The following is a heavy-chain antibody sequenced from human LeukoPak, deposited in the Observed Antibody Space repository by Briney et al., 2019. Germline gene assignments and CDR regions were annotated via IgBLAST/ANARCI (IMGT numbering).Heavy chain of an antibody. CDR2: IYYSGST. D-gene: IGHD5-12*01. CDR3: ARESPYDGAFDI. CDR1: GGSISSDY. J-gene: IGHJ3*02. Sequence: NPSEPLSLTCSVSGGSISSDYWTWVRQPPGKGLEWIGYIYYSGSTNYNPSLKSRVTISLDTSKNQFSLKLSSVTAADTAVYYCARESPYDGAFDIWGQGTVVTVSS. V-gene: IGHV4-59*01.